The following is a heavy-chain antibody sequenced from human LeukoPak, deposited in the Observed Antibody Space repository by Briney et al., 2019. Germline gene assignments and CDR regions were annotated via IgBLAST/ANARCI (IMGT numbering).Heavy chain of an antibody. D-gene: IGHD1-1*01. CDR3: ARCTTGRTFGSLREIKRSREIDY. CDR1: GFTFSSYG. CDR2: ISGSSSRT. Sequence: GGSLRLSCAASGFTFSSYGMSRVRQAPGKGLEWVSAISGSSSRTYYADSVKGRFTISRDNAKNSLYLQMNSLRVEDTAVYYCARCTTGRTFGSLREIKRSREIDYWGQGTLVTVSS. V-gene: IGHV3-23*01. J-gene: IGHJ4*02.